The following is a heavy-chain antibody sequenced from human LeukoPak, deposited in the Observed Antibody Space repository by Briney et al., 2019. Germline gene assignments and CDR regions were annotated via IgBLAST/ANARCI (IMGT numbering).Heavy chain of an antibody. CDR1: GYTFTSYG. J-gene: IGHJ4*02. V-gene: IGHV1-18*04. CDR3: ARDGGSWYYGSASAPLD. CDR2: ISAYNGNT. D-gene: IGHD3-10*01. Sequence: GASVKVCCKASGYTFTSYGISWVRQAPGQGLEWMGWISAYNGNTNYAQKLQGRVTMTTDTSTSTAYMELRSLRSDDTAVYYCARDGGSWYYGSASAPLDWGQGTLVTVSS.